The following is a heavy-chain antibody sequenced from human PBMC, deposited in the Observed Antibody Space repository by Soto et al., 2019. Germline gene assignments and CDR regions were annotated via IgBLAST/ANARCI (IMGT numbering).Heavy chain of an antibody. J-gene: IGHJ4*02. CDR2: ISGSGGST. Sequence: PGGSLRLSXAASGFTFSSYAMSWVRQAPGKGLEWVSAISGSGGSTYYADSVKGRFTISRDNSKNTLYLQMNSLRAEDTAVYYCEKGLEQSGIAVAGLFDYWGQGTLVTVSS. D-gene: IGHD6-19*01. CDR3: EKGLEQSGIAVAGLFDY. V-gene: IGHV3-23*01. CDR1: GFTFSSYA.